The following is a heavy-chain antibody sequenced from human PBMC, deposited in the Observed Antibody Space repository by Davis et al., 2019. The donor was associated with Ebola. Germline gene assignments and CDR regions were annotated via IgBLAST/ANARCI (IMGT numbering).Heavy chain of an antibody. D-gene: IGHD2-2*02. V-gene: IGHV3-13*01. J-gene: IGHJ6*02. Sequence: GESLKISCAASGFTFSSYDMHWVRQATGKGLEWVSAIGTAGDTYYPGSVKGRFTISRENAKNSLYLQMNSLRAEDTAVYYCARVGGDIVVVPAAILHYYYGMDVWGQGTTVTVSS. CDR1: GFTFSSYD. CDR3: ARVGGDIVVVPAAILHYYYGMDV. CDR2: IGTAGDT.